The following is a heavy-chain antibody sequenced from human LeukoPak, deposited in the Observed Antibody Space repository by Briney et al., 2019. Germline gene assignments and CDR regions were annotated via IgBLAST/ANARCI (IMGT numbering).Heavy chain of an antibody. D-gene: IGHD3-22*01. J-gene: IGHJ4*02. CDR1: GGTFSSYA. Sequence: SVKVSCKASGGTFSSYAISWVRQAPGQGLEWMGRIIPIFGTANYAQKFQGRVTITTDESTSTAYMELSSLRSEDTAVYYCARGRYYYDSSGYTPHLYYFDYWGQGTLVTVSS. CDR3: ARGRYYYDSSGYTPHLYYFDY. CDR2: IIPIFGTA. V-gene: IGHV1-69*05.